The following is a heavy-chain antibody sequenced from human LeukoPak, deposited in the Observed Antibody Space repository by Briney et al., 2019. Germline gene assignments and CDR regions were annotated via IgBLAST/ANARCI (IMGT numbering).Heavy chain of an antibody. J-gene: IGHJ3*02. CDR1: GGSISSYY. Sequence: SETLSLTCTVSGGSISSYYWSWIRQPPGKGLEGIGYIYYSGSTNYNPSLKSRVTISVDTSKNQFSLKLSSVTAADTAVYYCARDLQWFDAFDIWGQGTMVTVSS. CDR3: ARDLQWFDAFDI. V-gene: IGHV4-59*13. D-gene: IGHD3-3*01. CDR2: IYYSGST.